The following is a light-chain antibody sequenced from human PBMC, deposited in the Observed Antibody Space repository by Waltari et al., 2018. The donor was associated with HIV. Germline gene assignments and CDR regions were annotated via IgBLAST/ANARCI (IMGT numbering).Light chain of an antibody. CDR3: SSFAGSNTVV. Sequence: QFALTQPPSASGSLGKSVTISCSGTSDDICGYNYVFWSQQYPANAPKLLIYEHNKRPSVVPDRFSVSRSLSTASLTVSGRQAEDESHYFCSSFAGSNTVVFGGGTKLTVL. CDR2: EHN. CDR1: SDDICGYNY. J-gene: IGLJ2*01. V-gene: IGLV2-8*01.